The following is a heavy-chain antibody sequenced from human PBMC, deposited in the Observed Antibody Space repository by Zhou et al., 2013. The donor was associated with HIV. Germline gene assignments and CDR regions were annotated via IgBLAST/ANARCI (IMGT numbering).Heavy chain of an antibody. Sequence: QVYLVQSGAEVKKPGASVKISCKASGYVFTRHWMHWARQAPGQGLEWMGWINSKSGGTNYAQDFQGRLTMTRDTSITTVYMELKRLTSEDTAMYFCARSHKWLQLRYQGNFDYWGQGTVVTVSS. J-gene: IGHJ4*02. D-gene: IGHD5-12*01. V-gene: IGHV1-2*02. CDR3: ARSHKWLQLRYQGNFDY. CDR1: GYVFTRHW. CDR2: INSKSGGT.